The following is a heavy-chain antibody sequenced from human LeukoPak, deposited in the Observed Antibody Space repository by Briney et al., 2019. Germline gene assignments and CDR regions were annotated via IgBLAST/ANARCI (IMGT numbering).Heavy chain of an antibody. D-gene: IGHD4-17*01. CDR1: GGTFSSYA. CDR2: IIPIFGTA. Sequence: VASVKVSCKASGGTFSSYAISWVRQAPGQGLEWMGGIIPIFGTANYAQKFQGRVMITADKSTSTAYMELSSLRSEDTAVYYCASLFTNTVTTPAFDIWGQGTMVTVSS. CDR3: ASLFTNTVTTPAFDI. J-gene: IGHJ3*02. V-gene: IGHV1-69*06.